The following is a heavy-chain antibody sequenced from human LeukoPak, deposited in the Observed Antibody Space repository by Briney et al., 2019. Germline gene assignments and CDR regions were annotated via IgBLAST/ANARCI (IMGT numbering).Heavy chain of an antibody. Sequence: RASVKVSCKASGYTFTSYAMHWVRQAPGQRLEWMGWINAGNGNTKYSQKFQGRVTITRDTSASTAYMELSSLRSEDTAVYYWARDSVDTAMPRYWGQGTLVTVSS. CDR3: ARDSVDTAMPRY. CDR2: INAGNGNT. CDR1: GYTFTSYA. J-gene: IGHJ4*02. D-gene: IGHD5-18*01. V-gene: IGHV1-3*01.